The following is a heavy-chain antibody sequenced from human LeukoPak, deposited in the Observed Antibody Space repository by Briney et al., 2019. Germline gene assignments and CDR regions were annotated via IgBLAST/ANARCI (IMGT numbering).Heavy chain of an antibody. CDR3: ARDTTIFGVVRNWFDP. J-gene: IGHJ5*02. D-gene: IGHD3-3*01. CDR2: INPNSGGT. V-gene: IGHV1-2*02. CDR1: GYTFTGYY. Sequence: GASVKVSCKASGYTFTGYYMHWVRQAPGQGLEWMGWINPNSGGTNYAQKFQGRVTMTRDTSISTAYMELSRLRSDDTAVYYCARDTTIFGVVRNWFDPWGQGTLVTVSS.